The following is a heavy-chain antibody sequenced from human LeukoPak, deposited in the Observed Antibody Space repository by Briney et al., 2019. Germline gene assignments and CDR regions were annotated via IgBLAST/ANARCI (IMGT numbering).Heavy chain of an antibody. Sequence: GGSLRRSCAASGFTFSSYSMNWVRQAPGKGLEWVSSISSSSSYIYYADSVKGRFTISRDNAKNSLYLQMNSLRAEDTAVYYCARAYSSSSYYFDYWGQGPLVTVSS. CDR3: ARAYSSSSYYFDY. J-gene: IGHJ4*02. CDR1: GFTFSSYS. D-gene: IGHD6-6*01. CDR2: ISSSSSYI. V-gene: IGHV3-21*01.